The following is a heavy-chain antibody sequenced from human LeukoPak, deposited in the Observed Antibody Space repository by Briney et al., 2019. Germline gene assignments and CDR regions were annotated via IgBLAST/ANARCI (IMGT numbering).Heavy chain of an antibody. CDR2: IWYDGSNK. D-gene: IGHD5-12*01. J-gene: IGHJ4*02. Sequence: GGSLRLSCAASGFPFSSYGMHWVRQAPGKGLEWVAVIWYDGSNKYYADSVKGRFTISRDNSKNTLYLQMNSLRAEDTAVYYCAKDGGYSGYFDYWGQGTLVTVSS. CDR1: GFPFSSYG. CDR3: AKDGGYSGYFDY. V-gene: IGHV3-33*06.